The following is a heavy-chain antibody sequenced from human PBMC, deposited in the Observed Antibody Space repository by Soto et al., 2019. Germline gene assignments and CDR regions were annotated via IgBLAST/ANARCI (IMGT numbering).Heavy chain of an antibody. CDR3: ARGPLWNWNYGYYYYMDV. D-gene: IGHD1-7*01. J-gene: IGHJ6*03. CDR1: GYTFTSYD. Sequence: ASVKVSCKASGYTFTSYDINWVRQATGQGLEWMGWMNPNSGNTGYAQKFQGRVTMTRNTSISTAYMELSSLRSEDTAVYYCARGPLWNWNYGYYYYMDVWGKGTTVTVSS. V-gene: IGHV1-8*01. CDR2: MNPNSGNT.